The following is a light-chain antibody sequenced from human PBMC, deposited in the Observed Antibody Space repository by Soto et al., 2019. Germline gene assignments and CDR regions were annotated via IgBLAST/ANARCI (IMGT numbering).Light chain of an antibody. V-gene: IGKV3-15*01. CDR1: QSVSSN. Sequence: EIVMTQSPATLSVSPGERATLSCRGSQSVSSNLAWYQQKPGQAPRLLIYGASTRATGIPARFSGSGSGTDVTLTISSLQSEDFAVYYCQQYNNWPPATFGGGTKVEIK. CDR3: QQYNNWPPAT. CDR2: GAS. J-gene: IGKJ4*01.